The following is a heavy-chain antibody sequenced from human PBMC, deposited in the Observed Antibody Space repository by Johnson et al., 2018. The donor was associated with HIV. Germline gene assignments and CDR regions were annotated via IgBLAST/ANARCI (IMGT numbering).Heavy chain of an antibody. V-gene: IGHV3-9*01. Sequence: VQLVESGGGLVQPGRSLRLSCAASGFTFNDYAMHWVRQAPGKGLAWVSGISWNSDNIDYADSVKGRFTISRDNAENSLYPQMNSLRAEDTACYSCAKDRVRYTSDVDAFDLWGQGTMVTVSS. CDR3: AKDRVRYTSDVDAFDL. J-gene: IGHJ3*01. CDR1: GFTFNDYA. CDR2: ISWNSDNI. D-gene: IGHD3-22*01.